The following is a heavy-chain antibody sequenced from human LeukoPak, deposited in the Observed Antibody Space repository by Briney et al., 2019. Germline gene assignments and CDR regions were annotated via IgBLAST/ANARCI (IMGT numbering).Heavy chain of an antibody. Sequence: GGSLRLSCAASGFTFSSDWMSWVRQAPGKGLEWVANIKQDGSEKYYVDSVKGRFTISRDNAKNSLYLQMNSLRAEDTAVYYCARQARRQQLVHFHYWGQGTLVTVSS. V-gene: IGHV3-7*01. D-gene: IGHD6-13*01. CDR2: IKQDGSEK. CDR3: ARQARRQQLVHFHY. CDR1: GFTFSSDW. J-gene: IGHJ4*02.